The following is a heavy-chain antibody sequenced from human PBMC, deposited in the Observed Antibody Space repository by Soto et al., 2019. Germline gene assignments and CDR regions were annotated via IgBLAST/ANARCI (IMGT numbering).Heavy chain of an antibody. CDR1: GISFSKEW. J-gene: IGHJ6*02. Sequence: LRLSCPDCGISFSKEWLTLVRQAPGKGLELVGRIKSITDGGTTDYAAPVKGRFTISRDDSKDTLYLQMNNLRTEDTAVYHCTTDSADIVVVPATFGMDAWGQGTTVTVFS. D-gene: IGHD2-2*01. V-gene: IGHV3-15*01. CDR2: IKSITDGGTT. CDR3: TTDSADIVVVPATFGMDA.